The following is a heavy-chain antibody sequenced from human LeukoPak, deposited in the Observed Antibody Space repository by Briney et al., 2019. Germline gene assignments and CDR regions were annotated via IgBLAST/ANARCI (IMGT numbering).Heavy chain of an antibody. J-gene: IGHJ6*03. D-gene: IGHD2-2*01. CDR1: GYTFTDYY. Sequence: ASVKVSCKASGYTFTDYYMHWVRQAPGQGLEWMGWINPNSGGTNYAQKSQGRVTMTRDTSISTAYMELSRLRSDDTAVYYCARFTVVVPALGYMDVWGKGTTVTVSS. V-gene: IGHV1-2*02. CDR3: ARFTVVVPALGYMDV. CDR2: INPNSGGT.